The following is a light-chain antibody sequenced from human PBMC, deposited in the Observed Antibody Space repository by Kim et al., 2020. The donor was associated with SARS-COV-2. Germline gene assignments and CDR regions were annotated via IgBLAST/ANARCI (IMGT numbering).Light chain of an antibody. J-gene: IGLJ2*01. CDR2: RDS. Sequence: VSVSPGQTASITCSGDKLGDKYTCWYQQKPGQSPVLVIYRDSRRPSGIPERFSGSNSGNTATLIISGTQPMDEAEYYCQTWDSSGVFGGGTQLTVL. CDR3: QTWDSSGV. V-gene: IGLV3-1*01. CDR1: KLGDKY.